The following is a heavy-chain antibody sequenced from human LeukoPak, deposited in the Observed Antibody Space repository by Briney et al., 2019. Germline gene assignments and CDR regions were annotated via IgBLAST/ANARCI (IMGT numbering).Heavy chain of an antibody. CDR2: IKQDGSEK. Sequence: GGSLRLSCAASGFTFSSYWMGWVRQAPGKGLEWVANIKQDGSEKYYVDPVKGRFTISRDNAKNSLYLQMNSLRAEDTAVYYCARDWGIAVAGRGEKDYWGQGTLVTVSS. CDR1: GFTFSSYW. J-gene: IGHJ4*02. D-gene: IGHD6-19*01. CDR3: ARDWGIAVAGRGEKDY. V-gene: IGHV3-7*01.